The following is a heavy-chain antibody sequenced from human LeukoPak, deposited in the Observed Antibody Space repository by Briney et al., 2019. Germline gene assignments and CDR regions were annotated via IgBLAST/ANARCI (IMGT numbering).Heavy chain of an antibody. CDR1: GVSISGYY. Sequence: PSETLSLTCTVSGVSISGYYWTWIQQPPGKGLEWIGYIYYSGSTNYNPSLKSRVTISIDTSKNQFSLKLSSVTAADTAVYYCAREFDYWGQGTLVTVSS. V-gene: IGHV4-59*01. CDR3: AREFDY. J-gene: IGHJ4*02. CDR2: IYYSGST.